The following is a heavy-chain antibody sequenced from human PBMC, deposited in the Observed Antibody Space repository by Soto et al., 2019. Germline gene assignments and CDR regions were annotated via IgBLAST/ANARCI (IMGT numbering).Heavy chain of an antibody. CDR2: IKSKTEGGTP. D-gene: IGHD2-8*01. Sequence: EVQLVESGGGLVKPGGSLRLSCVASELTLSNAWMSWVRQAPGKGLEWVGRIKSKTEGGTPDYAAPVKGRFTLSRDDSKNTLLLHMNSRITEDTAVYYCTNLRRVCSYSPYWGQGTLVTVSS. J-gene: IGHJ4*02. V-gene: IGHV3-15*01. CDR3: TNLRRVCSYSPY. CDR1: ELTLSNAW.